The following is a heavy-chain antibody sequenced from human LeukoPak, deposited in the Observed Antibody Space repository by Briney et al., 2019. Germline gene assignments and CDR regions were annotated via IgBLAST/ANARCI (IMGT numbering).Heavy chain of an antibody. D-gene: IGHD6-19*01. J-gene: IGHJ4*02. CDR2: INSDGSSA. CDR3: ARGGVGCFDY. V-gene: IGHV3-74*01. Sequence: GGSLRLSCAASGFTFSNAWMSWVRQAPGKGLVWVSHINSDGSSATYADSVKGRLTISRDNAKNTVYLQMNSLRVEDTAVYYCARGGVGCFDYWGQGALVTVSS. CDR1: GFTFSNAW.